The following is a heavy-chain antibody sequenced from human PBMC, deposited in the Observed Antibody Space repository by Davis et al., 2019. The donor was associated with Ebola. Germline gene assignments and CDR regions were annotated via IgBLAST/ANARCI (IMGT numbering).Heavy chain of an antibody. J-gene: IGHJ6*02. CDR2: IFYSGST. V-gene: IGHV4-39*01. CDR3: ARGHTYGSMVYGLDV. D-gene: IGHD3-10*01. CDR1: GGSISSSSSY. Sequence: SETLSLTCTVSGGSISSSSSYWGWIRQPPGKGLDWIGNIFYSGSTYYNPSLKSRVTISVDTSKNQFSVKVTSVTAADTAVYYCARGHTYGSMVYGLDVWGQGTTVTVSS.